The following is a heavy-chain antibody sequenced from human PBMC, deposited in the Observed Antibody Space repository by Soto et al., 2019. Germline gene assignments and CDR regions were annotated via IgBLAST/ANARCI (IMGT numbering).Heavy chain of an antibody. CDR2: IRYDGTNI. Sequence: VQLVESGGGVVQPGGSLRLSCAASGNIFNGYGMHWVRQPPGKGLEWVAIIRYDGTNIFYADSVKGRFTISRDNSKNTLYLQMNSLRVEDTALYYCAREGVGDTTFFGYNDYWGQGTLVTVSS. V-gene: IGHV3-33*01. J-gene: IGHJ4*02. CDR3: AREGVGDTTFFGYNDY. D-gene: IGHD1-26*01. CDR1: GNIFNGYG.